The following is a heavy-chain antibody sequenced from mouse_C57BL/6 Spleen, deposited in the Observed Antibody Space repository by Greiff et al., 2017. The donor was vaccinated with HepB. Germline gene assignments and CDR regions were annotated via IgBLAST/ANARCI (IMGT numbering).Heavy chain of an antibody. J-gene: IGHJ2*01. V-gene: IGHV1-76*01. CDR2: IYPGSGST. CDR1: GYTFTDYY. D-gene: IGHD1-1*01. CDR3: ARELDYGSSYPSDY. Sequence: QVQLQQSGAELVRPGASVKLSCKASGYTFTDYYINWVKQRPGQGLEWIARIYPGSGSTYYNEKFKGKATLTAEKSSSTAYMQLSSLTSEDSAVFVCARELDYGSSYPSDYWGQGTTLTVSS.